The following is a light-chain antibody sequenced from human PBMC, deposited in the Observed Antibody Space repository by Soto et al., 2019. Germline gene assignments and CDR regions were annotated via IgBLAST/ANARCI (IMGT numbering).Light chain of an antibody. CDR1: QSISGW. Sequence: DIQMTQSPYTLSPSVGDRVSITCRASQSISGWLAWYQQKPGKAPKLLIYDASSVESSVPSRFSGSGSGTEFSHTISRLQPDDFATYYCQQYNSYSVNAFGQGTKLEIK. V-gene: IGKV1-5*01. CDR3: QQYNSYSVNA. J-gene: IGKJ2*01. CDR2: DAS.